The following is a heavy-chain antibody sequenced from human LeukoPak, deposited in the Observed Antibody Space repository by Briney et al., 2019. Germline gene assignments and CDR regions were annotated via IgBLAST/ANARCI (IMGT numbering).Heavy chain of an antibody. D-gene: IGHD5-24*01. CDR2: IYSGGST. CDR1: AFTVSSNY. J-gene: IGHJ4*02. CDR3: ASGPRDGYLDY. Sequence: GGSLRLSCAASAFTVSSNYMRSVRQAPGKGLEWVSVIYSGGSTFYADSVKGLFTISRDNSKNTLYLQMNSLRAEDTAVYYCASGPRDGYLDYWGQGTLVTVSS. V-gene: IGHV3-66*01.